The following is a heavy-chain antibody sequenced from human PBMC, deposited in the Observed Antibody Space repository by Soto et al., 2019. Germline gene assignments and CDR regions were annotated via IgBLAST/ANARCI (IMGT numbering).Heavy chain of an antibody. CDR2: IIPIFGTA. D-gene: IGHD6-13*01. CDR1: GGTFSSYA. CDR3: GRTSVPENMWQQFVPTGYYYGMDV. J-gene: IGHJ6*02. V-gene: IGHV1-69*13. Sequence: SVKVSCKASGGTFSSYAISWVRQAPGQGLEWMGGIIPIFGTANYAQKFQGRVTITADESTSTAYMELSSLRSEDTAVYYCGRTSVPENMWQQFVPTGYYYGMDVWGQGTTVTVSS.